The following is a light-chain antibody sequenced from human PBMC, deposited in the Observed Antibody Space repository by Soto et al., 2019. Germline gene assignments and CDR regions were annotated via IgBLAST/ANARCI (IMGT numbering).Light chain of an antibody. CDR2: EVT. CDR3: CTRV. Sequence: QSVLTQPASVSGSPGQSITISCTGTSSDVATYNLVSWYQQRPGTAPQLIIYEVTKRPSGVSTRFSGTQAGNTASLTISGHQADDEAEYYCCTRVVGGGTQLTV. J-gene: IGLJ2*01. CDR1: SSDVATYNL. V-gene: IGLV2-23*02.